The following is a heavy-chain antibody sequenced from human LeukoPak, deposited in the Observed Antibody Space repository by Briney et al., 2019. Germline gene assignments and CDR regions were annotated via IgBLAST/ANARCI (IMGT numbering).Heavy chain of an antibody. CDR2: INAGNGNT. CDR1: GYTFTSYA. J-gene: IGHJ5*02. V-gene: IGHV1-3*01. Sequence: ASVKVSCKASGYTFTSYAIHWVRQAPGQRLEWMGWINAGNGNTEYSQKFQGRVTITGDTSASTAYMELGSLRSEDTAVYYCARELDPWGQGTLVTVSS. CDR3: ARELDP.